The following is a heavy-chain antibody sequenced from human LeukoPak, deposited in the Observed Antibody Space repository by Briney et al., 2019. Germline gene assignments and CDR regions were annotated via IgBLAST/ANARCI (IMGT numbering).Heavy chain of an antibody. J-gene: IGHJ4*02. CDR3: ARGRYDFWSGYYEGVYFDY. D-gene: IGHD3-3*01. V-gene: IGHV4-61*02. CDR2: IYTSGST. CDR1: GGSISSGSYY. Sequence: SETLSLTCTASGGSISSGSYYWSWIRQPAGKGLEWIGRIYTSGSTNYNPSLKSRVTISVDTSKNQFSLKLSSVTAADTAVYYCARGRYDFWSGYYEGVYFDYWGQGTLVTVSS.